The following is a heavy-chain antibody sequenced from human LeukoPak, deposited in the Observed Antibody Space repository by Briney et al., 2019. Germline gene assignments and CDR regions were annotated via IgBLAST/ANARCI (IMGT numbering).Heavy chain of an antibody. V-gene: IGHV3-33*01. D-gene: IGHD3-10*01. Sequence: PGRSLRLSCAASGFTFSSFGMHWVHQAPGKGLEWVAVIWYDGSNKYYADSVKGRFTISRDNSKNTLYLQMNSLRAEDTAVYYCARDSFGLQDSWGQGTLVTVSS. CDR1: GFTFSSFG. CDR3: ARDSFGLQDS. J-gene: IGHJ4*02. CDR2: IWYDGSNK.